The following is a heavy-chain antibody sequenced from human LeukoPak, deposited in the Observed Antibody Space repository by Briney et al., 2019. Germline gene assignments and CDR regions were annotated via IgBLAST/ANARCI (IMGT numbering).Heavy chain of an antibody. V-gene: IGHV3-9*01. J-gene: IGHJ4*02. CDR3: AKDMGIGDGYNKAFDY. CDR2: INWNSVNI. CDR1: GFFFDERA. Sequence: PGGSLRLSCAASGFFFDERAMHWVRQAPGKGLEWVSAINWNSVNIGYADSVKGRFIISRDNAKNSLYLQMNSLRAEDTALYYCAKDMGIGDGYNKAFDYWGQGTLVTVSS. D-gene: IGHD5-24*01.